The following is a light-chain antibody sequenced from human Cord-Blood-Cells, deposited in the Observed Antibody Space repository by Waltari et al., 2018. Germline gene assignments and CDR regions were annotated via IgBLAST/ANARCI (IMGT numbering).Light chain of an antibody. J-gene: IGLJ1*01. CDR2: DVS. Sequence: QSALTKPRAVPGPPGQSVTISCPATSSAVGGYHYVSWYQQHPGKAPKLMIFDVSKRPSGVPHRVAGSRSGNASSLTISGLQAEDEADYDCCSDAGSYTFVVGTGTKVTGL. CDR3: CSDAGSYTFV. CDR1: SSAVGGYHY. V-gene: IGLV2-11*01.